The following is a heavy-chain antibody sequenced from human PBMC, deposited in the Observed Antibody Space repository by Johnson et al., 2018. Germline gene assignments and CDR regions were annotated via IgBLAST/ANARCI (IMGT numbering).Heavy chain of an antibody. CDR1: GYTITSYD. CDR2: MNPNSGNT. V-gene: IGHV1-8*01. J-gene: IGHJ3*02. Sequence: QVQLVESGAEVKKPGASVKVSCKASGYTITSYDINWVRQATGQGLEWMGWMNPNSGNTGYAQKFQGRVTMTRNTSISTAYMELSSLRSEDTAVYYCAGGSSIAAYKRAFDIGGQGTMVTVSS. CDR3: AGGSSIAAYKRAFDI. D-gene: IGHD6-6*01.